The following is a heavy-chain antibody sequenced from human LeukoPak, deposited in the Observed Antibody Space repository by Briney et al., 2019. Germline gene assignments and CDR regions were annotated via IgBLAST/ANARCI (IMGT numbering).Heavy chain of an antibody. Sequence: GTSLRLSCAASGFTFSSYAMHWVRQAPGKGLEWVAVISYDGSNKYYADSVKGRFTISRDNSKNTLYLQMNSLRAEDTAVYYCARDSPNPSHVDTAYYYYYMDVWGKGTTVTVSS. CDR3: ARDSPNPSHVDTAYYYYYMDV. J-gene: IGHJ6*03. V-gene: IGHV3-30-3*01. CDR1: GFTFSSYA. CDR2: ISYDGSNK. D-gene: IGHD5-18*01.